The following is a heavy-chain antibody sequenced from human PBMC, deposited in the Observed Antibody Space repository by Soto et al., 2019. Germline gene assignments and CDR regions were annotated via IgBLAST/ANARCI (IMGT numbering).Heavy chain of an antibody. J-gene: IGHJ5*01. V-gene: IGHV4-30-4*01. CDR3: VRETCASASCPWGWFDS. CDR1: GGSISTGDYY. D-gene: IGHD2-2*01. CDR2: IYYTGST. Sequence: QVQLQESGPGLVKPSETLSLTCTVSGGSISTGDYYWSWIRQPPGKDLEWIGYIYYTGSTYYNPSPRSRVTISVDTSKLQFSLKLRSVTAADTAVYYCVRETCASASCPWGWFDSWGQGTLVTVSS.